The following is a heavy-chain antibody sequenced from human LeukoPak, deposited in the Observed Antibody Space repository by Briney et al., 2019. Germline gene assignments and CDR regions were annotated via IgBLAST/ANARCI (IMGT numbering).Heavy chain of an antibody. Sequence: ASVKVSCKASGGTFSSYAISWVRQAPGQGLEWMGGIIPIFGTANYAQKFQGRVTITADESTSTAYMELSSLRSEDTAVYYCARDRGDGHLYYFDYWGQGTLVTVSS. J-gene: IGHJ4*02. CDR3: ARDRGDGHLYYFDY. CDR1: GGTFSSYA. D-gene: IGHD5-24*01. V-gene: IGHV1-69*13. CDR2: IIPIFGTA.